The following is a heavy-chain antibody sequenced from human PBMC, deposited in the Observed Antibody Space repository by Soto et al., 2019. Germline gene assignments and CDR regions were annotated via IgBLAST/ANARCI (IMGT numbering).Heavy chain of an antibody. CDR1: GFTFSSYA. CDR2: IRGSGGST. D-gene: IGHD3-10*01. V-gene: IGHV3-23*01. Sequence: EVQLLESGGGLVQPGGSLRLSCAASGFTFSSYAMSWVRQAPGKELEWVSAIRGSGGSTYYADSVKGRFTISSDNSKNTLDLQMNSLRAEDTAVYYCAHVLLFYYYGMDVWVQGTTVTDSS. CDR3: AHVLLFYYYGMDV. J-gene: IGHJ6*02.